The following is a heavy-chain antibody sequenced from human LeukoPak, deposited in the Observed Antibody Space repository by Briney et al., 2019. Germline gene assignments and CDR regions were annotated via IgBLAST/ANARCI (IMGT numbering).Heavy chain of an antibody. Sequence: RHGESLKISCEGSGYSFTSYWIGWVRQMPGKGLEWMGIIYPGDSDTRYSPSFQGQVTISADKSISTAYLQWSSLKASDTAMYYCARPRIAAAGHDAFDIWGQGTMVTVSS. J-gene: IGHJ3*02. V-gene: IGHV5-51*01. CDR3: ARPRIAAAGHDAFDI. D-gene: IGHD6-13*01. CDR1: GYSFTSYW. CDR2: IYPGDSDT.